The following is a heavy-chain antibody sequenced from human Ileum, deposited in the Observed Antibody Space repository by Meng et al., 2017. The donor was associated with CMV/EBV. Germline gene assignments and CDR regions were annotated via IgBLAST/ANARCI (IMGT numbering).Heavy chain of an antibody. J-gene: IGHJ4*02. CDR1: GFTFSPFW. D-gene: IGHD1-26*01. V-gene: IGHV3-7*01. CDR2: INQDGSIE. CDR3: ATSSSAPGND. Sequence: GGSLRLSCTASGFTFSPFWMSWVRQAPGKGLEWVANINQDGSIENYVESVKGRFTISRDKARNSVSLQMNSLRADDTAVYYCATSSSAPGNDWGQGTLVTVSS.